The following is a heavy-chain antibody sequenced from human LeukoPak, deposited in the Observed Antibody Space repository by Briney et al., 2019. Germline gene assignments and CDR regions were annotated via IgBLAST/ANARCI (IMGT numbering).Heavy chain of an antibody. CDR2: IYYSGST. Sequence: MPSETLSLTCTVSGGSISSYYWSWIRQPPGKGLEWIGYIYYSGSTNYNPSLKSRVTISVDTSKNQFSLRLTSVTAADTAVYYCARGGSYYDFWSGYYDYYYYMDVWCEGTTVTVSS. V-gene: IGHV4-59*01. J-gene: IGHJ6*03. D-gene: IGHD3-3*01. CDR3: ARGGSYYDFWSGYYDYYYYMDV. CDR1: GGSISSYY.